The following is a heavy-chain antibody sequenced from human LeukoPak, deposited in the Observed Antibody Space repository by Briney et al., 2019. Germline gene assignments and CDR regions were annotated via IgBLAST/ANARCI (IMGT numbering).Heavy chain of an antibody. D-gene: IGHD1-26*01. V-gene: IGHV3-23*01. J-gene: IGHJ4*02. CDR1: GFTFSYYG. CDR2: VTGSGTST. CDR3: TTDGVGVEGATYDN. Sequence: PGGSLRLSCAASGFTFSYYGMNWVLQAPGKGLEWVSGVTGSGTSTYYADSVRGRFTISRDNSKNTLYLQMNSLRVEDTAVYYCTTDGVGVEGATYDNWGQGTLVSVSS.